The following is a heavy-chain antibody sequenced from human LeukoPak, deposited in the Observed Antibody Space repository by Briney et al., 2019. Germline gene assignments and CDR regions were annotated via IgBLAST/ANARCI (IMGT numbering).Heavy chain of an antibody. CDR1: GYSFTNYW. D-gene: IGHD1-26*01. V-gene: IGHV5-10-1*01. Sequence: GESLKISCKGSGYSFTNYWISWVRQMPGEGLEWMGRIDPRDSYTNYSPSFQGHVTISADKSISTAYLQWNSLKASDTAMYYCARHSARELTNWFDPWGQGTLVTVSS. J-gene: IGHJ5*02. CDR2: IDPRDSYT. CDR3: ARHSARELTNWFDP.